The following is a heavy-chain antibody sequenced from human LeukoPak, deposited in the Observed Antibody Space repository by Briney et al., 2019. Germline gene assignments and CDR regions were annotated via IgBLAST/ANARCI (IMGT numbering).Heavy chain of an antibody. Sequence: PGGSLRLSCAASGFTVSSNYMSWVRQAPGKGLGWVANIKQDGSEKDYVDSVKGRFTISRDNAKNSLYLQMNSLTAEDTAVYYCARESFAARWDWGQGTLVTVSS. CDR2: IKQDGSEK. CDR1: GFTVSSNY. J-gene: IGHJ4*02. D-gene: IGHD6-6*01. V-gene: IGHV3-7*01. CDR3: ARESFAARWD.